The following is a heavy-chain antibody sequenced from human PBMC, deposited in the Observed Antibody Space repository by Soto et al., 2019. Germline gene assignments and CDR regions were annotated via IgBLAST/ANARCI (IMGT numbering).Heavy chain of an antibody. CDR2: IWYDGSNK. J-gene: IGHJ4*02. CDR3: ARDHLYYVDY. V-gene: IGHV3-33*01. CDR1: GFTFSSYG. Sequence: QVQLVESGGGVVQPGRSLRLSCAASGFTFSSYGMHWVRQAPGKGLEWVAVIWYDGSNKYYADSVKGRFTISRDNSKNTLYLQMNSLRAEDTAVYYCARDHLYYVDYWGQGTLVTVSS.